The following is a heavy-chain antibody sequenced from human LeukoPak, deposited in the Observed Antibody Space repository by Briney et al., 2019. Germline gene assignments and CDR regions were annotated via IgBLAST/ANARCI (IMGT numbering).Heavy chain of an antibody. CDR1: GGSISSYY. Sequence: TPSETLSLTCTVSGGSISSYYWSWIRQPPGKGLEWIGYIYYSGRTNYNPPLKSRVTISVDTSKNQFSLKLSSVTAADTAVYYCARVDHFDDWFDPWGQGTLVTVSS. V-gene: IGHV4-59*01. J-gene: IGHJ5*02. CDR2: IYYSGRT. CDR3: ARVDHFDDWFDP.